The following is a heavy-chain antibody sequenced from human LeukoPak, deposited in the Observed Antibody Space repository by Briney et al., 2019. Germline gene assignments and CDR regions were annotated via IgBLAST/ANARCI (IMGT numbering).Heavy chain of an antibody. D-gene: IGHD1-1*01. CDR3: STDGGGYGLYDY. Sequence: GGSLRLSCAASGFTFRNAWMSWVRQAPAKGREGVGRIKSKTDGGTPDYAAPVKGRFTISRDDSKNTLYPHMNRLKPEDTAVYYGSTDGGGYGLYDYWGQGTLVTVSS. CDR2: IKSKTDGGTP. CDR1: GFTFRNAW. V-gene: IGHV3-15*01. J-gene: IGHJ4*02.